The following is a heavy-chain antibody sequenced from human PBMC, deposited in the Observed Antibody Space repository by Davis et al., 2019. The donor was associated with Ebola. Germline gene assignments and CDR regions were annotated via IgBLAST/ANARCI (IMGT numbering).Heavy chain of an antibody. CDR1: GSTFSSYA. J-gene: IGHJ6*02. CDR2: IIPIFGTT. Sequence: SVKVSCKASGSTFSSYAISWVRQAPGQGLEWMGGIIPIFGTTNYAQKFQGRVTFTADESRSTAYMELSSLRSEDTAVYYCARDPLAYSSSPDGMDVWGQGTTVTVSS. V-gene: IGHV1-69*13. D-gene: IGHD6-13*01. CDR3: ARDPLAYSSSPDGMDV.